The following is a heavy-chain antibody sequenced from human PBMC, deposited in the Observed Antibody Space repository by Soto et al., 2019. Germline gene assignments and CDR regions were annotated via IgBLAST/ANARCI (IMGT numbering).Heavy chain of an antibody. J-gene: IGHJ1*01. CDR2: IYPGDSDT. Sequence: GESLKISCKGSGYSFTSYWIGWVRQMPGEGLEWMGIIYPGDSDTRYSPSFQGQVTISADKSISTAYLQWSSLKASDTAMYYCARSDKTYCSGGSCRYFQHWGQGTLVTVSS. CDR1: GYSFTSYW. V-gene: IGHV5-51*01. D-gene: IGHD2-15*01. CDR3: ARSDKTYCSGGSCRYFQH.